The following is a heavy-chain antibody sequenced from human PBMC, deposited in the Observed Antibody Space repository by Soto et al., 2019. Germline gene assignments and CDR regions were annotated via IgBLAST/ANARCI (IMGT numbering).Heavy chain of an antibody. CDR1: GGTFSSYA. D-gene: IGHD6-19*01. Sequence: ASVKVSCKASGGTFSSYAISWVRQAPGQGLEWMGWISAYNGNTNYAQKLQGRVTMTTDTSTSTAYMELRSLSSDDTAVYYCAREAVAGLFDYWGQGTLVTVSS. CDR3: AREAVAGLFDY. J-gene: IGHJ4*02. CDR2: ISAYNGNT. V-gene: IGHV1-18*01.